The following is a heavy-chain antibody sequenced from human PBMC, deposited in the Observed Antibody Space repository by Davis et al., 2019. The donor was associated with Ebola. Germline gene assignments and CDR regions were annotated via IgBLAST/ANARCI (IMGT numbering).Heavy chain of an antibody. D-gene: IGHD6-13*01. Sequence: MPSETLSLTCTVSAGSISSYYWSWIRQPPGKGLEWIGYSYYSGSTNYNPSLKSRVTISVDTSKNQFSLKLSSVTAADTAVYYCARDRAAAIDIWGQETKVTVSS. CDR1: AGSISSYY. V-gene: IGHV4-59*01. CDR2: SYYSGST. CDR3: ARDRAAAIDI. J-gene: IGHJ3*02.